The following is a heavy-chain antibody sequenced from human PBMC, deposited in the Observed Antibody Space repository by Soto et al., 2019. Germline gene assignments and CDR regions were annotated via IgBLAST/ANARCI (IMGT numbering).Heavy chain of an antibody. CDR2: ISNDGRKT. Sequence: QVQLVESGGGVVQPGRSLRLSCAASEFTFSKFAIHWVRQAPGKGLEWVAVISNDGRKTYYIDSVKGRFTISRDNSNNPXFLQMTSLRLEDTDVYYCAKDISTYSGGYTYYFDYWGQGTLVTVSS. CDR3: AKDISTYSGGYTYYFDY. J-gene: IGHJ4*02. D-gene: IGHD1-26*01. CDR1: EFTFSKFA. V-gene: IGHV3-30*18.